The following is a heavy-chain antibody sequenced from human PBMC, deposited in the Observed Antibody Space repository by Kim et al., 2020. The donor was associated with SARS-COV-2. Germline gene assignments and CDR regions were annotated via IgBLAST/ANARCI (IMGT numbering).Heavy chain of an antibody. Sequence: KFQGRVTMTRDTSISTAYMELSRLRSDDTAVYYCARDGSGSYLLGNWFDPWGQGTLVTVSS. J-gene: IGHJ5*02. D-gene: IGHD3-10*01. V-gene: IGHV1-2*02. CDR3: ARDGSGSYLLGNWFDP.